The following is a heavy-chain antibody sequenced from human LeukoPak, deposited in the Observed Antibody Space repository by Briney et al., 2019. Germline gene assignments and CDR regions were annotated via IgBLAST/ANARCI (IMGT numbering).Heavy chain of an antibody. J-gene: IGHJ6*03. D-gene: IGHD6-13*01. CDR2: ISTSGSII. V-gene: IGHV3-48*03. CDR3: ARDATTEPGTVYMDV. Sequence: GGTLRLSCAASGFTFSDYEMNWVRQAPGKGLEWILHISTSGSIIHYADSVKGRFTISRDNAKNSLYLQMNSLRAEDTALYFCARDATTEPGTVYMDVWGKGTTVTISS. CDR1: GFTFSDYE.